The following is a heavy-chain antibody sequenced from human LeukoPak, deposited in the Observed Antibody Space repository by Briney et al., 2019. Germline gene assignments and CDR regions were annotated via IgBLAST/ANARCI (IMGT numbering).Heavy chain of an antibody. CDR3: ARDADSIAAAGTFDY. CDR2: IYYNGDT. J-gene: IGHJ4*02. Sequence: SETLSLTCTVSGVSISSSSYFWAWIRQSPGKGLEWIGTIYYNGDTYYNPSLKSRVTISLDTSKNHFSLRLGSVTAADTAVYYCARDADSIAAAGTFDYWGQGTLVTVSS. D-gene: IGHD6-25*01. V-gene: IGHV4-39*07. CDR1: GVSISSSSYF.